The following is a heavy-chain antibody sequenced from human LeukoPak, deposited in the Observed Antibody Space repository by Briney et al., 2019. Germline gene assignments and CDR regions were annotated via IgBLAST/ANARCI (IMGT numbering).Heavy chain of an antibody. CDR1: GYSISSGYY. CDR3: TREYGFMTTVFHAFDI. Sequence: SETLSLTCTVSGYSISSGYYWGWIRQPPGKGLEWTGSIDHSGSTYYNPSLKSRVTISVDTSKNQFSLKLSSVTAADTAIYYCTREYGFMTTVFHAFDIWGQGTMITVSS. V-gene: IGHV4-38-2*02. D-gene: IGHD4-17*01. CDR2: IDHSGST. J-gene: IGHJ3*02.